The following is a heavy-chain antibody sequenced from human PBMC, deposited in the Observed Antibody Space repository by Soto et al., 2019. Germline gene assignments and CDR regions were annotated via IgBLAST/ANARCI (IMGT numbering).Heavy chain of an antibody. Sequence: QVQLVESGGGVVQPGRSLRLSCAASGFTFSSYGMHWVRQAPVKGLEWVAVIWYDGSNIYYADSVKGRFTISRDNSKNTLYLQMNSLRAEDTAVYYCARSSSGPAGGYFDNWGKGTLVTVSS. CDR2: IWYDGSNI. J-gene: IGHJ4*02. D-gene: IGHD6-19*01. CDR1: GFTFSSYG. CDR3: ARSSSGPAGGYFDN. V-gene: IGHV3-33*01.